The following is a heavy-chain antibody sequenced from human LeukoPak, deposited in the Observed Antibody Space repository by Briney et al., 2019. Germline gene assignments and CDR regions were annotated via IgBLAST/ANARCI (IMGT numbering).Heavy chain of an antibody. Sequence: SETLSLTCTVSGGSISSYYWSWIRQPPGKGLEWTGYIYYSGRTNYNPSLKSRVTISVDTSKNQFSLKLSSVTAADTAVYYCAGSSSFQGDFDYWGQGTLVTVSS. D-gene: IGHD6-6*01. CDR2: IYYSGRT. V-gene: IGHV4-59*01. CDR3: AGSSSFQGDFDY. J-gene: IGHJ4*02. CDR1: GGSISSYY.